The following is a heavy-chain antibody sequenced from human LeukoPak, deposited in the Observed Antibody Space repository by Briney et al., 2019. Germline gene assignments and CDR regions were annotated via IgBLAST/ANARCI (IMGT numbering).Heavy chain of an antibody. Sequence: ASVKVSCKASGYTFTSYDINWVRQATGQGLEWMGWMNPNSGNTGYAQKFQGRVTITADKSTSTAYMELSSLRSEDTAVYYCARDHVDGSGSYWGGVVDYWGKGTLVPVSS. V-gene: IGHV1-8*01. CDR3: ARDHVDGSGSYWGGVVDY. CDR1: GYTFTSYD. D-gene: IGHD3-10*01. J-gene: IGHJ4*02. CDR2: MNPNSGNT.